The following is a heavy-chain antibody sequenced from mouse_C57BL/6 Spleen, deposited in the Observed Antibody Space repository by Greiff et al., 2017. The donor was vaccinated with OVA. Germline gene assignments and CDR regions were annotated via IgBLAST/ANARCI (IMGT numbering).Heavy chain of an antibody. CDR1: GYTFTSYW. D-gene: IGHD1-1*01. J-gene: IGHJ2*01. CDR2: IYPGSGST. Sequence: VQLQQPGAELVKPGASVKMSCKASGYTFTSYWIPWVKQRPGQGLEWIGDIYPGSGSTNYNEKFKSKATLTVDTSSSTAYMQLSSLTSEDSAVYYCAKGDYYSSSLYFDYWGQGTTLTVSS. V-gene: IGHV1-55*01. CDR3: AKGDYYSSSLYFDY.